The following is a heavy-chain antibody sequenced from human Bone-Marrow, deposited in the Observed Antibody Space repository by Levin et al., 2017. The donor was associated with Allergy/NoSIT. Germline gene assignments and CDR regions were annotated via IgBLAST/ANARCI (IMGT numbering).Heavy chain of an antibody. V-gene: IGHV4-39*01. D-gene: IGHD3-10*01. J-gene: IGHJ6*03. CDR1: GGSISSSIYY. CDR2: IYYSGST. Sequence: GSLRLSCTVSGGSISSSIYYWGWIRQPPGKGLEWIGSIYYSGSTYYNPSLKSRVTISVDTSKNQFSLKLSSVTAADTAVYYCARQCYYASGTYYNVHYYYHMDVWGKGTTVTVSS. CDR3: ARQCYYASGTYYNVHYYYHMDV.